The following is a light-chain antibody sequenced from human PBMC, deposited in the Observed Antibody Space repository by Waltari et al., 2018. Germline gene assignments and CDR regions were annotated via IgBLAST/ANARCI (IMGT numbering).Light chain of an antibody. CDR1: EDINNY. Sequence: DIQMTQSPSSLSASIGDRDTITCQASEDINNYLNWYQQKPGKAPKLLIYDASNLQVGVPSRFSGGGSGTDFTFTISSLQPGDIATYYCQQHDNLPLTFGGGTKVEIK. V-gene: IGKV1-33*01. J-gene: IGKJ4*01. CDR2: DAS. CDR3: QQHDNLPLT.